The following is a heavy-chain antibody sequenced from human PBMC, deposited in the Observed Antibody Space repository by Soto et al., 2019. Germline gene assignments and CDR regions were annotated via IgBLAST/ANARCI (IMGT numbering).Heavy chain of an antibody. Sequence: QLQLQESGPGLVKPSETLSLTCTVSGGSISSSSYYWGWIRQPPGKGLEWIGSIYYSGSTYYNPSLQSRVTISVDTSKNQFSLKLSSVTAADTAVYYCARTRAVWFAPWGQGTLVTVSS. V-gene: IGHV4-39*01. CDR2: IYYSGST. CDR1: GGSISSSSYY. D-gene: IGHD6-19*01. J-gene: IGHJ5*02. CDR3: ARTRAVWFAP.